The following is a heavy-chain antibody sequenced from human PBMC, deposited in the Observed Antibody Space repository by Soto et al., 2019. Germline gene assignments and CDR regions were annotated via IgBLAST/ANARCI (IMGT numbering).Heavy chain of an antibody. V-gene: IGHV1-2*04. CDR3: ARARYSSGWYFYYGMDV. CDR1: GYTFTGYY. D-gene: IGHD6-19*01. CDR2: INPNSGGT. J-gene: IGHJ6*02. Sequence: ASVKVSCKASGYTFTGYYRHWVRQAQGQGLEWMGWINPNSGGTNYAQKFQGWVTMTRDTSISTAYMELSRLRSDDTAVYYCARARYSSGWYFYYGMDVWGQGTTVTVSS.